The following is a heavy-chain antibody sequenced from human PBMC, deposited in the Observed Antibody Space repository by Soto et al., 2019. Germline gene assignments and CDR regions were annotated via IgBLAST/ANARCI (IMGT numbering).Heavy chain of an antibody. CDR3: ARFYDSSGYEYYYYGMAV. CDR1: GYTFTGYY. J-gene: IGHJ6*02. D-gene: IGHD3-22*01. Sequence: AASVKVSCKASGYTFTGYYMHWVRQAPGQGLEWMGGINPNSGGTNYAQKFQGWVTMTRDKSISTAYMELSRLRSEDTAVYYCARFYDSSGYEYYYYGMAVWGQGTTVTVSS. V-gene: IGHV1-2*04. CDR2: INPNSGGT.